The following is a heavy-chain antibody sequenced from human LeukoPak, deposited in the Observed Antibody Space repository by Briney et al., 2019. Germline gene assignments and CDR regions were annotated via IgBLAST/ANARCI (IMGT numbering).Heavy chain of an antibody. Sequence: TGGSLRLSCAASGFTFSSYSMNWVRQAPGKGLEWVSSISSSSSYTYYADSVKGRFTIFRDNSKNTLYLQMNSLRAEDTAVYYCAGAGGGGNPTFDYWGQGTLVTVSS. D-gene: IGHD4-23*01. CDR1: GFTFSSYS. CDR2: ISSSSSYT. V-gene: IGHV3-21*04. J-gene: IGHJ4*02. CDR3: AGAGGGGNPTFDY.